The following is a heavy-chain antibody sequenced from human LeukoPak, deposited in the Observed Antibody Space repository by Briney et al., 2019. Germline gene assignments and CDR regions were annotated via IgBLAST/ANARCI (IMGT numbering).Heavy chain of an antibody. D-gene: IGHD3-3*01. CDR1: GDTSSKYI. CDR3: SGGPPRFFYYMDV. V-gene: IGHV1-69*13. J-gene: IGHJ6*03. CDR2: INPFSGAV. Sequence: SVKVSCKSSGDTSSKYIISWIRQAPAQGLEWMGGINPFSGAVRYARNFEGRVTITADESTSTVYMEMSGLRSEDTAVYFCSGGPPRFFYYMDVWGKGTTVTVSS.